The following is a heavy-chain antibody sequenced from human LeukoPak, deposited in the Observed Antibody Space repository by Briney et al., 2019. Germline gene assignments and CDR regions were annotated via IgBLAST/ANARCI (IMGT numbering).Heavy chain of an antibody. Sequence: SETLSLTCAVYGGSFSGYYWSWIRQPPGKGLEWIGEINHSGSTNYNPSLKSRVSISVDTSKNQFSLKLSSVTAADTAVCYCARARTLQYYYGSGSYSGWFDPWGQGTLVTVSS. D-gene: IGHD3-10*01. CDR1: GGSFSGYY. J-gene: IGHJ5*02. V-gene: IGHV4-34*01. CDR2: INHSGST. CDR3: ARARTLQYYYGSGSYSGWFDP.